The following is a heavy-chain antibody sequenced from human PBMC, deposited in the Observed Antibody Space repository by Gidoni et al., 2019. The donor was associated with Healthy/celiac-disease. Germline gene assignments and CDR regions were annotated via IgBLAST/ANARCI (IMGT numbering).Heavy chain of an antibody. Sequence: QVQLQQSGPGLVKPSQTLSPTCPISGDGFPSNRAAWNWIRQSPSRGLEWLGRTYYRSKWYNDYAVSVKSRITINPDTSKNQFSLQLNSVTPEDTAVYYCARDSFIAAAGFFDYWGQGTLVTVSS. V-gene: IGHV6-1*01. D-gene: IGHD6-13*01. CDR3: ARDSFIAAAGFFDY. J-gene: IGHJ4*02. CDR1: GDGFPSNRAA. CDR2: TYYRSKWYN.